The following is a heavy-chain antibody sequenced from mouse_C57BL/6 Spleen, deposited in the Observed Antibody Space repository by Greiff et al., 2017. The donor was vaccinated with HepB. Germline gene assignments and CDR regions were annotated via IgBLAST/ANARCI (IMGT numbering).Heavy chain of an antibody. V-gene: IGHV1-55*01. J-gene: IGHJ3*01. CDR2: IYPGSGST. CDR3: ARRGARPAWFAY. CDR1: GYTFTSYW. Sequence: QVQLQQPGAELVKPGASVKMSCKASGYTFTSYWITWVKQRPGQGLEWIGDIYPGSGSTNYNEKFKSKATLTVDTSSSTAYMQLSSLTSEDSAVYYCARRGARPAWFAYWGQGTLVTVSA.